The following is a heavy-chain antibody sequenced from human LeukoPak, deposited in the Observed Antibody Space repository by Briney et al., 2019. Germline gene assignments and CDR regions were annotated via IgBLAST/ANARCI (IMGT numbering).Heavy chain of an antibody. J-gene: IGHJ4*02. CDR3: ARRGLDYGAFDY. V-gene: IGHV4-4*09. D-gene: IGHD4-17*01. CDR2: IYTSGST. Sequence: SETLSLTCTVSGGSISSYYWSWIRQPPGKGLEWIGYIYTSGSTNYNPSLKSRVTISVDTSKNQFSLKLSSVTAADTAVYYCARRGLDYGAFDYWGQGTLVTVSS. CDR1: GGSISSYY.